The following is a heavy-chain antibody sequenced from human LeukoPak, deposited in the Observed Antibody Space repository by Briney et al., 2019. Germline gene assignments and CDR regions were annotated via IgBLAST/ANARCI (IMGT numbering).Heavy chain of an antibody. J-gene: IGHJ4*02. Sequence: GGSLRLSCAASGFTFSSYAMHWVRQAPGKGLELVAVISYDGSNKYYADSVKGRFTISRDNSKNTLYLQMNSLRAEDTAVYYCARERAAAFDYWGQGTLVTVSS. CDR3: ARERAAAFDY. V-gene: IGHV3-30*04. CDR2: ISYDGSNK. CDR1: GFTFSSYA. D-gene: IGHD6-13*01.